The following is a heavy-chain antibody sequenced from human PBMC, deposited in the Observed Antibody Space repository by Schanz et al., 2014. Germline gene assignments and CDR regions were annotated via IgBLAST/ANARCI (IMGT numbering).Heavy chain of an antibody. CDR1: GGSIRIGTYY. D-gene: IGHD5-18*01. CDR2: LFPKGIT. V-gene: IGHV4-61*02. Sequence: QVQLQESPPGLVKPSQTLSLTCTVSGGSIRIGTYYWSWIRQPTGKTLKWFGRLFPKGITNYNPSLKSRIAKTLEFPKIHCSRAEESPTAADTAVYYCARDTAWRLDLWGRGTLXTVSS. CDR3: ARDTAWRLDL. J-gene: IGHJ2*01.